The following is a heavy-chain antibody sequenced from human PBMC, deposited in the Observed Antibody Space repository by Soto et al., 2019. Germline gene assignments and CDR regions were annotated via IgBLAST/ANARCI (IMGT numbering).Heavy chain of an antibody. CDR2: ISLDATTE. D-gene: IGHD2-15*01. V-gene: IGHV3-30*03. J-gene: IGHJ6*02. Sequence: QLVESGGRGVQPGRSLRLSCEASEFTFSSYAMHWVRQAPGRGLEGVAPISLDATTEYYADSVKGRFTISRDNSRSMVYLQMDSLRPDDTAIYYCARPIPRWSYHYGMDVWGQGTTVTVSS. CDR1: EFTFSSYA. CDR3: ARPIPRWSYHYGMDV.